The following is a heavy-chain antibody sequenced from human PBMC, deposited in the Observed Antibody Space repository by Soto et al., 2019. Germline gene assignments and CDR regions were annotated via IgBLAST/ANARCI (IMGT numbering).Heavy chain of an antibody. J-gene: IGHJ6*02. V-gene: IGHV3-30*04. Sequence: PGGSLRLSCEASGFASSAYSMHWVRQAPGKGLDWVATIQHNAEHIFYADSVRGRFTISRDNDRNLLYLRMNGLTPEDTALYYCARVGWGYDYGNGLDGWGHGTTVTVSS. D-gene: IGHD3-16*01. CDR1: GFASSAYS. CDR3: ARVGWGYDYGNGLDG. CDR2: IQHNAEHI.